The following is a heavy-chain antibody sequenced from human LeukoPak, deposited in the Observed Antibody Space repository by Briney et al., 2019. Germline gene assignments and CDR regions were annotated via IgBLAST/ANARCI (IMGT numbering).Heavy chain of an antibody. CDR2: LYTSGDS. CDR1: GASISDYH. J-gene: IGHJ4*02. Sequence: SETLSLTCTVSGASISDYHWSWIRQPAGGGLEWIGRLYTSGDSNYSPSLKGRVTMSVDTSKNQFSLRLTSLTAADTAVYYCAKEMGASYYFDYWGQGTLVSVSS. D-gene: IGHD1-26*01. CDR3: AKEMGASYYFDY. V-gene: IGHV4-4*07.